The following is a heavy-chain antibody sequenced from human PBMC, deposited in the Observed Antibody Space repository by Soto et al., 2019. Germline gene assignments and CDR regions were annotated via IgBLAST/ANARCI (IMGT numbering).Heavy chain of an antibody. CDR3: ARGDYQYSIDY. D-gene: IGHD2-2*01. CDR2: IYRTGNT. V-gene: IGHV4-30-2*01. J-gene: IGHJ4*02. Sequence: SETLSLTSTVSGDSMTSGDYSWSWIRQPPGKGLEWLGYIYRTGNTHYSPSLKSRVSISQDRSKNQFPLELTSVTAADTAVYYCARGDYQYSIDYWGQGTLVTVSS. CDR1: GDSMTSGDYS.